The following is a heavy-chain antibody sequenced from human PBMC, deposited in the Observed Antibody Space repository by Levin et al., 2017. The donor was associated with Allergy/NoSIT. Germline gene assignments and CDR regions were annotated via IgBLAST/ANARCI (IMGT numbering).Heavy chain of an antibody. CDR3: ATNTSGWTFDS. CDR2: IYYSGST. Sequence: PSETLSLTCTVSGVSISSTTYYWAWIRQPPGKGLEWIGSIYYSGSTHYSPSLKNRITISVDTSKNQFSLKLNSVTASDTAFYYCATNTSGWTFDSWGQGTLLTVSS. CDR1: GVSISSTTYY. J-gene: IGHJ4*02. D-gene: IGHD6-19*01. V-gene: IGHV4-39*01.